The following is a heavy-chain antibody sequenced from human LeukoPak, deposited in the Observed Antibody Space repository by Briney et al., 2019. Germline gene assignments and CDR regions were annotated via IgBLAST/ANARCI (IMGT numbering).Heavy chain of an antibody. Sequence: GGTLRLSCAVSGFTVRRYYMSWVRQAPRKGLEWVSIIYSGDNTYYADSVKGRFTISRDNSKNTLFLQMNSLRAEGTAVYYCARDRGSGYDPGYFDYWGQGTLVTVSS. CDR1: GFTVRRYY. V-gene: IGHV3-66*01. CDR3: ARDRGSGYDPGYFDY. D-gene: IGHD5-12*01. CDR2: IYSGDNT. J-gene: IGHJ4*02.